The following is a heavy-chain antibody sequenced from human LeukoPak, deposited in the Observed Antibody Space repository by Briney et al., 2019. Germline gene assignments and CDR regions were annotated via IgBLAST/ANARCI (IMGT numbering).Heavy chain of an antibody. V-gene: IGHV3-23*01. J-gene: IGHJ4*02. CDR1: GFTFSSYA. D-gene: IGHD3-10*01. Sequence: PGGSLRLSCAASGFTFSSYAVSWVRQAPGKGLDWVSDISGSGDNTNYADSVKGRFTISRDNSKNTLHLQMNSLRAEDTAVYYCAKYEMVRGLIITSFEYWGQGTLVTVSS. CDR2: ISGSGDNT. CDR3: AKYEMVRGLIITSFEY.